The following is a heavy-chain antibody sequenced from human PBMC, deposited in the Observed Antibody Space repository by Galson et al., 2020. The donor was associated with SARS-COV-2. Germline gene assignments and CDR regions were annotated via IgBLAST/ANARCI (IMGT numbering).Heavy chain of an antibody. CDR2: ISSDGNYK. CDR1: GFTFSSYG. V-gene: IGHV3-30*03. CDR3: AGGWYFFDY. D-gene: IGHD6-19*01. J-gene: IGHJ4*02. Sequence: GGSLRLSCAASGFTFSSYGKHWARQAPGKGLERVAGISSDGNYKYYADSVKGRFTISRDNSKNTLYLQMNSLRAEDTAVYYCAGGWYFFDYCGQGILVTVSS.